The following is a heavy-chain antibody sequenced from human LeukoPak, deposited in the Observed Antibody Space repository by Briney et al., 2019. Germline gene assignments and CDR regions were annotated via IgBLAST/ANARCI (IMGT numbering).Heavy chain of an antibody. Sequence: GGSLRLSCAASGFTFSDYTMNWVRQAPGKGLEWVSYIDLSGSTLYYVDSVKGRFTISRDNAKNSLYLQMNSPRAEGTAVYYCARVHAITTVTYYFDYWGQGTLVTVSS. CDR2: IDLSGSTL. CDR3: ARVHAITTVTYYFDY. CDR1: GFTFSDYT. J-gene: IGHJ4*02. D-gene: IGHD4-11*01. V-gene: IGHV3-48*04.